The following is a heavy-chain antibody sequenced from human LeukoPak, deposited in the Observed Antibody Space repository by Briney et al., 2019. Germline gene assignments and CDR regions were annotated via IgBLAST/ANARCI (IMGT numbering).Heavy chain of an antibody. J-gene: IGHJ4*02. CDR3: ARGGGLRRTFDY. V-gene: IGHV3-48*03. CDR2: ISSSGSTI. Sequence: SGGSLRLSCAASGFTLSSYEMNWVRQAPGKGLEWVSYISSSGSTIYYADSVKGRFTISRENAKNSLYLQMNSLRAEDTAVYYCARGGGLRRTFDYWGQGTLVTVSS. CDR1: GFTLSSYE. D-gene: IGHD4-17*01.